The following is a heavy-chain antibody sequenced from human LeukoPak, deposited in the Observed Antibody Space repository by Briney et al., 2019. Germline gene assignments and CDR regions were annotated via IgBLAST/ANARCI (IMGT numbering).Heavy chain of an antibody. CDR1: GGSLSSYY. CDR3: ARRGKDGFDP. J-gene: IGHJ5*02. Sequence: SETLSLTCTVSGGSLSSYYWSWIRQPPGKGLEWIGYIYYSGSTNYNPSLKSRVTISVDTSKNQFSLKLSSVTAADTAVYYCARRGKDGFDPWGQGTLVTVSS. CDR2: IYYSGST. D-gene: IGHD3-16*01. V-gene: IGHV4-59*01.